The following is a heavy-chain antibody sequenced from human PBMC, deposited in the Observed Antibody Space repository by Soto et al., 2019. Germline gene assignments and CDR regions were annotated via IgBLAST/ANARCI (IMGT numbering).Heavy chain of an antibody. CDR2: IVVGSGNT. CDR3: AADRWYPTYYYDSSGYSDY. D-gene: IGHD3-22*01. J-gene: IGHJ4*02. V-gene: IGHV1-58*01. Sequence: WASVKVSCKASGFTFTSSAVQWVRQARGQRLEWIGWIVVGSGNTNYAQKFQERVTITRDMSTSTAYMELSSLRSEDTAVYYCAADRWYPTYYYDSSGYSDYWGQGTLVTVSS. CDR1: GFTFTSSA.